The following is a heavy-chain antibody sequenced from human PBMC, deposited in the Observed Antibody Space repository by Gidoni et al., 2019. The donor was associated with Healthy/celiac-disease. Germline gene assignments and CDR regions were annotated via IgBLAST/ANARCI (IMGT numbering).Heavy chain of an antibody. J-gene: IGHJ4*02. D-gene: IGHD6-19*01. CDR1: GGTFSSYA. V-gene: IGHV1-69*01. CDR3: ARPQEGSGWWDWYY. Sequence: QVQLVQSGAEVKKPGSSVKVSCKASGGTFSSYAISWVRQYPGQGVEWMGGIIPSFGTANYAQKFQGRVTITADEYTSTAYMELSSLRSEDTAVYYCARPQEGSGWWDWYYWGQGTLVTVSS. CDR2: IIPSFGTA.